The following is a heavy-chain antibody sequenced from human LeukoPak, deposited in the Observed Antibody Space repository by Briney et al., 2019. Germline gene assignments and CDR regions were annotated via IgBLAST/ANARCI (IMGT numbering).Heavy chain of an antibody. CDR2: ISSSSSYI. CDR1: GFTFSSYS. Sequence: PGGSLRLSCAASGFTFSSYSMNWVRQAPGKGLEWVSSISSSSSYIYYADSVKGRFTISRDNAKNSLYLQMNSLRAEDTAVYYCARGDIVVVPAAMLGYYYGMDVWGQGTTVIVSS. CDR3: ARGDIVVVPAAMLGYYYGMDV. V-gene: IGHV3-21*01. D-gene: IGHD2-2*01. J-gene: IGHJ6*02.